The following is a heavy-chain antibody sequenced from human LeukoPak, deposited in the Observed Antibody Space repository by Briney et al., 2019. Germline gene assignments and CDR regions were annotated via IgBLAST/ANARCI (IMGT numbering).Heavy chain of an antibody. D-gene: IGHD4-11*01. CDR2: IHYSGST. J-gene: IGHJ6*03. CDR3: ARASVTYYYYYMDV. CDR1: GGSITNYY. Sequence: SETLSLTCTVSGGSITNYYWTWIRQPPGKGLEWIGYIHYSGSTNYNPSLKSRVTISVDASKNQFSLKLSSVTAADTAVYYCARASVTYYYYYMDVWGKGTTVTVSS. V-gene: IGHV4-59*01.